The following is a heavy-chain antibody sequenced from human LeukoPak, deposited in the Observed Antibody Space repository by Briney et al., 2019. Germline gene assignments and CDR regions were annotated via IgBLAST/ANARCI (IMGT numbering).Heavy chain of an antibody. CDR3: AKEWYVGSPPDY. J-gene: IGHJ4*02. CDR1: GFVFDDYD. CDR2: IRFDGSNN. V-gene: IGHV3-30*02. Sequence: PGGSLRLSCGASGFVFDDYDMHWVRQAPGKGLEWVASIRFDGSNNYYADSVKGRFTISRDNSRNTLYLQMTSLRPEDTALYYCAKEWYVGSPPDYWGQGTQVTVSS. D-gene: IGHD3-10*01.